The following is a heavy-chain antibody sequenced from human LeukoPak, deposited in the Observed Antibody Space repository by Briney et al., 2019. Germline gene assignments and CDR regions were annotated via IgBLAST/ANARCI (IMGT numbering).Heavy chain of an antibody. CDR3: ARQGGNYVWGSYRYSAYYFDY. D-gene: IGHD3-16*02. Sequence: PSETLSLTCAVYGGSFSGYYWSWIRQPPGKGLEWIGEINHSGSTNYNPSLKSRVTISVDTSKNQFSLKLSSVTAADTAVYYCARQGGNYVWGSYRYSAYYFDYWGQGTLVTVSS. J-gene: IGHJ4*02. V-gene: IGHV4-34*01. CDR1: GGSFSGYY. CDR2: INHSGST.